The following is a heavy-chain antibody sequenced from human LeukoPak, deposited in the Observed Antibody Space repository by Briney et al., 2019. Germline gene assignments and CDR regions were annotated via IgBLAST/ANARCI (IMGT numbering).Heavy chain of an antibody. CDR3: ARHSDGSVFRWYFDL. CDR2: SSYSGSS. J-gene: IGHJ2*01. D-gene: IGHD5-24*01. V-gene: IGHV4-59*08. Sequence: PSETLSLTCSVSGGSIGTNYWSWIRQVPGKGLEWIGYSSYSGSSNYNPSLKSRVTISVDTSKTQFSLKVTSVTAADTAVYYCARHSDGSVFRWYFDLWGRGTLVTVSS. CDR1: GGSIGTNY.